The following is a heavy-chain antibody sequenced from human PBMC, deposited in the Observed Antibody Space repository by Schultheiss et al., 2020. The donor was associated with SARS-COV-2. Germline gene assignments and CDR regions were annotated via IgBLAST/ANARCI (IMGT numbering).Heavy chain of an antibody. V-gene: IGHV3-21*01. D-gene: IGHD1-26*01. CDR2: ISSSSSYI. CDR1: GFTFSGSA. Sequence: GGSLRLSCAASGFTFSGSAMHWVRQAPGKGLEWVSSISSSSSYIYYADSVKGRFTISRDNAKNSLYLQMNSLRAEDTAVYYCASLSGSYYYYYYGMDVWGQGTTVTVAS. CDR3: ASLSGSYYYYYYGMDV. J-gene: IGHJ6*02.